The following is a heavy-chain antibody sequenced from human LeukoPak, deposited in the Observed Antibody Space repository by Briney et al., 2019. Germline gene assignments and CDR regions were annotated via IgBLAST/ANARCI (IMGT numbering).Heavy chain of an antibody. D-gene: IGHD6-19*01. CDR3: SRVVSVADSDYLDY. Sequence: MAGGSLRLSCAASGFTFSDYYMSWIRQAPGKGLEWVSYISSSGSTIYYADSVKGRFTISRDNAKNSLYLQMNSLKTEDTAVYYCSRVVSVADSDYLDYWGQGTLVTVSS. CDR1: GFTFSDYY. J-gene: IGHJ4*02. V-gene: IGHV3-11*01. CDR2: ISSSGSTI.